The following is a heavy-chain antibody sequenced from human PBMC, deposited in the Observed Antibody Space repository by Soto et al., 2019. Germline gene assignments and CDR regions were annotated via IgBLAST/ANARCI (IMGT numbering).Heavy chain of an antibody. CDR1: GGSITSGGYS. V-gene: IGHV4-31*03. J-gene: IGHJ4*02. Sequence: QVQLQESGPGLVKPSQTLSLTCTVSGGSITSGGYSWSWIRQPPGKGLEWIGYIYYSGSTYYNPSLKSRVTISVDTSKNQFSLKLSSVTAADTAVYYCARGVRSYGFFDYWGQGTLVTVSS. CDR2: IYYSGST. CDR3: ARGVRSYGFFDY. D-gene: IGHD5-18*01.